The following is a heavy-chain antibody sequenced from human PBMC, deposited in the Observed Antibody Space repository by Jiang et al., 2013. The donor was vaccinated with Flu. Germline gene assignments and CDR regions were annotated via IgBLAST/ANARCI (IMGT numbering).Heavy chain of an antibody. CDR1: GGSISSGSYY. Sequence: TVSGGSISSGSYYWGWIRQPPGKELEWFGSIYYSGSTYSNPSLKSRVTISVDTSKNQFSLKLRSVTAADTAVYYCARHRTLAGVVIAYNWFDPWGQGTLVTVSS. CDR2: IYYSGST. CDR3: ARHRTLAGVVIAYNWFDP. D-gene: IGHD2-15*01. J-gene: IGHJ5*02. V-gene: IGHV4-39*01.